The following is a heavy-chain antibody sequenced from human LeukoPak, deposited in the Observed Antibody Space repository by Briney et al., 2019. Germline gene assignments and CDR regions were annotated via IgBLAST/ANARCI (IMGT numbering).Heavy chain of an antibody. CDR2: ISYSGST. CDR3: AELGITMIGGV. V-gene: IGHV4-59*02. J-gene: IGHJ6*04. CDR1: GGSVSSYY. D-gene: IGHD3-10*02. Sequence: SETLSLTCTVSGGSVSSYYWSWIRQPPGKGLESIGYISYSGSTNYNPSLKSRVTISVDTSKNQFSLKLSSVTAADTAVYYCAELGITMIGGVWGKGTTVTISS.